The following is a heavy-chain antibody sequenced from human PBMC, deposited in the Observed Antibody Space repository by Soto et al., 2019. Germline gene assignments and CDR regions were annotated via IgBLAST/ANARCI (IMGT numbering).Heavy chain of an antibody. CDR2: IIPIFGTA. D-gene: IGHD1-1*01. CDR3: ARDTQLETYLGWFDP. CDR1: GGTFSSYA. Sequence: QVQLVQSGAEVKKPGSSVKVSCKASGGTFSSYAISWVRQAPGQGLEWMGGIIPIFGTANYAQKFQGRVTITVDESTSTAYRELSSLRSEDTAVYYCARDTQLETYLGWFDPWGQGTLVTVSS. J-gene: IGHJ5*02. V-gene: IGHV1-69*01.